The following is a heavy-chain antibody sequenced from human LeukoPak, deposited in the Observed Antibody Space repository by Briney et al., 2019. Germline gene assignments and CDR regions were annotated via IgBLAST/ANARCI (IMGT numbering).Heavy chain of an antibody. Sequence: TSETLSLTCTVSGGSITSYYWSWIRQPPGKGLEWIGYISYSGTTNYNPSLQSRVTISVDTSKNQFSLKLISVTAADTAVYYCARGSGWLDWGQGTLVTVSS. CDR1: GGSITSYY. J-gene: IGHJ4*02. CDR3: ARGSGWLD. V-gene: IGHV4-59*01. D-gene: IGHD6-19*01. CDR2: ISYSGTT.